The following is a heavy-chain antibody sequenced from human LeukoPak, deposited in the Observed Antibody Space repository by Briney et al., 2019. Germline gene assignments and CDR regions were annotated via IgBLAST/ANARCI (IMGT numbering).Heavy chain of an antibody. J-gene: IGHJ4*02. Sequence: PGGSLRLSCAASGFTFSDYYMSWIRQAPGKGLEWVSYISSSGSTIYYADSAKGRFTISRDNAKNSLYLQMNSLRAEDTAVYYCARDHHYDSSGYPGYWGQGTLVTVSS. CDR2: ISSSGSTI. CDR1: GFTFSDYY. D-gene: IGHD3-22*01. CDR3: ARDHHYDSSGYPGY. V-gene: IGHV3-11*01.